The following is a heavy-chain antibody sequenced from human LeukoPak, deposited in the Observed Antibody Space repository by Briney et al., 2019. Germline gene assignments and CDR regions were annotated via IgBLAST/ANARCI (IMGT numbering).Heavy chain of an antibody. CDR1: GGSFSGYY. CDR3: ARVISIAVAGAPRRDAFDI. V-gene: IGHV4-34*01. CDR2: INHSGST. J-gene: IGHJ3*02. Sequence: PSETLSLTCAVYGGSFSGYYWSWLRQPPGKGLEWIGEINHSGSTNYNPSLKSRVTISVDTSKNQFSLKLSSVTAADTAVYYCARVISIAVAGAPRRDAFDIWGQGTMVTVSS. D-gene: IGHD6-19*01.